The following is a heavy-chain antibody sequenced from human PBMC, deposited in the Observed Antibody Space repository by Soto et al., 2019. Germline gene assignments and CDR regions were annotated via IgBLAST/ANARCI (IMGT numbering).Heavy chain of an antibody. D-gene: IGHD3-16*01. V-gene: IGHV4-31*03. CDR1: GGPFPNGGYY. J-gene: IGHJ4*02. Sequence: QVELQESGPGLVKPSQTLSLTCTVTGGPFPNGGYYWSWIRQEPGNGLEWIGYSHHSGDTSYNPALSNRVTISTDPSKTQFSPTLRSVPSADQAVYYCARGDSQVSSVFDYWGQGMLVTVSS. CDR3: ARGDSQVSSVFDY. CDR2: SHHSGDT.